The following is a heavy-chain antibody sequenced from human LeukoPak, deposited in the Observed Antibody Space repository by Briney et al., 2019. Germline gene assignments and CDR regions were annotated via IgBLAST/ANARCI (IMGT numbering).Heavy chain of an antibody. V-gene: IGHV3-23*01. CDR1: RFALSTYE. J-gene: IGHJ4*02. CDR3: ARGGEMATDDIGSTPFFDY. Sequence: GRSLRLSRAPSRFALSTYEMSWVRHAPARGLEWGSGISGSGGNTYYPDSVKGRFTISRDNSKNTLNLQMNSLRADDTAVYYCARGGEMATDDIGSTPFFDYWGQGALVTVSS. CDR2: ISGSGGNT. D-gene: IGHD5-24*01.